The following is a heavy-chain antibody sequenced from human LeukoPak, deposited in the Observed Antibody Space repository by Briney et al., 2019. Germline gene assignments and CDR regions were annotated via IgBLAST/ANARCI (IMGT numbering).Heavy chain of an antibody. Sequence: GTSVKVSCKASGFTFTSSAMQWVRQARGQRLVWIGWIVVGSGNTNYAQKFQERVTITRDMSTSTAYMELSSLRSEDTAVYYCAAAAQLGPYYFDYWGQGTLVTVSS. D-gene: IGHD6-13*01. CDR3: AAAAQLGPYYFDY. CDR2: IVVGSGNT. CDR1: GFTFTSSA. V-gene: IGHV1-58*02. J-gene: IGHJ4*02.